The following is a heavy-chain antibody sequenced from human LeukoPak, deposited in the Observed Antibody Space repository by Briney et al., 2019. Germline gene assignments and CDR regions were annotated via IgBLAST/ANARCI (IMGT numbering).Heavy chain of an antibody. CDR1: GGTFSSYA. CDR3: AGRIYYYDSSGPTDY. D-gene: IGHD3-22*01. CDR2: IIPIFGTA. V-gene: IGHV1-69*13. Sequence: ASVKVSCKAPGGTFSSYAISWVRQAPGQGLEWMGGIIPIFGTANYAQKFQGRVTITADESTSTAYMELSSLRSEDTAVYYCAGRIYYYDSSGPTDYWGQGTLVTVSS. J-gene: IGHJ4*02.